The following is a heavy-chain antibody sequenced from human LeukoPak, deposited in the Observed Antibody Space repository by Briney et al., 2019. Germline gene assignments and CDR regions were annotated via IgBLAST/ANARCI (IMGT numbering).Heavy chain of an antibody. CDR3: AKSYALDYYYYYGMDV. CDR2: ISYDGSNK. CDR1: GFTFSSYG. V-gene: IGHV3-30*18. J-gene: IGHJ6*02. D-gene: IGHD4-17*01. Sequence: GGSLRLSCAASGFTFSSYGMHWVRQAPGKGLEWVAVISYDGSNKYYVDSVKGRFTISRDHSKNTLYLQMNSLRAEDTAVYYCAKSYALDYYYYYGMDVWGQGTTVTVSS.